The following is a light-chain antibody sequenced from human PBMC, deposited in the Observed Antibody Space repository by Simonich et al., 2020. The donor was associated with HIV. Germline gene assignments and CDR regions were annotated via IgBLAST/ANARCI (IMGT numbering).Light chain of an antibody. V-gene: IGKV1-33*01. CDR2: DAS. CDR3: QQFHNLPLT. Sequence: DIQMTQSPSTLSASVGDRVTITCRASQDISNYLNWYQQKPGKAPKLLIYDASTLETGVTSRFSGSGSGTDFTFTISSLQPEDFATYYCQQFHNLPLTFGGGTKVGIK. J-gene: IGKJ4*01. CDR1: QDISNY.